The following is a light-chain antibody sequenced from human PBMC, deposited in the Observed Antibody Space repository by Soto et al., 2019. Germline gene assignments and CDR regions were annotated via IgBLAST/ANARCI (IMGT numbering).Light chain of an antibody. CDR3: QSYDSSLSGSGV. Sequence: QSVLTQPPSVSGAPGQRVTISCTGSSCNIGAGYDVHWYQQLPGTAPKLLIYGNSNRPSGVPDRFSGSKSGTSASLAITGLQAEDEADYYCQSYDSSLSGSGVFGGGTKLTVL. CDR1: SCNIGAGYD. CDR2: GNS. V-gene: IGLV1-40*01. J-gene: IGLJ2*01.